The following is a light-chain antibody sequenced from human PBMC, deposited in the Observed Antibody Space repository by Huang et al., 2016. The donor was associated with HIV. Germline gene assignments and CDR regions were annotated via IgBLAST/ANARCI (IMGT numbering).Light chain of an antibody. J-gene: IGKJ1*01. CDR2: AAS. V-gene: IGKV1D-8*01. Sequence: VIWMTQSPSLLSASTGDRVTISCRVSQGISSYLAWYQQKPGKDHELLIDAASTLQTWDPSRFRGSGSGTDLTLTISCLQSEDFATYYCQQYSGFPRTFGQGTKVEI. CDR3: QQYSGFPRT. CDR1: QGISSY.